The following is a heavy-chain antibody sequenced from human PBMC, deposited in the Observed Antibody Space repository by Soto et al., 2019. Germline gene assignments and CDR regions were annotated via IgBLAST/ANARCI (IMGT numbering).Heavy chain of an antibody. J-gene: IGHJ6*02. CDR1: GFTFSNAW. Sequence: PGGSLRLSCAASGFTFSNAWMNWVRQAPGKGLEWVGRIKSKTDGGTTDYAAPVKGRFTISRDDSKNTLYLQMNSLKTEDTAVYYCTTNISLLYYYDSSGTGYGMDVWGQGNTVTVS. D-gene: IGHD3-22*01. CDR2: IKSKTDGGTT. CDR3: TTNISLLYYYDSSGTGYGMDV. V-gene: IGHV3-15*07.